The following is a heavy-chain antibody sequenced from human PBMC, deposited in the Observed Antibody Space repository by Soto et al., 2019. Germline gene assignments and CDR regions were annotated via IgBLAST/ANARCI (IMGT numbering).Heavy chain of an antibody. V-gene: IGHV4-59*01. CDR3: AREGVAAPYYYYGMDV. Sequence: SETLSLTCTVSGDSIRSYYWSWIRQPPGKGLEWIGYISYTGSTHYNPSLKSRVTTSADTSKNQFSLKLSSVTTADTALYYCAREGVAAPYYYYGMDVWGQGSTVTVSS. D-gene: IGHD2-15*01. CDR2: ISYTGST. J-gene: IGHJ6*02. CDR1: GDSIRSYY.